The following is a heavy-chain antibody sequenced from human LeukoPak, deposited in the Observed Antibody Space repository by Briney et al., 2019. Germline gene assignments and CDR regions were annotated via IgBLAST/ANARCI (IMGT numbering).Heavy chain of an antibody. CDR1: GFTFSSYG. CDR3: ARGYDYGDYYFDY. J-gene: IGHJ4*02. Sequence: GGSLRLSCAASGFTFSSYGMHWVRQAPGKGLEWVAVIWYDGSNKYYADSVKGRFTISRDNSKNTLYLQMNSLRAEDTAVCYCARGYDYGDYYFDYWGQGTLVTVSS. CDR2: IWYDGSNK. D-gene: IGHD4-17*01. V-gene: IGHV3-33*01.